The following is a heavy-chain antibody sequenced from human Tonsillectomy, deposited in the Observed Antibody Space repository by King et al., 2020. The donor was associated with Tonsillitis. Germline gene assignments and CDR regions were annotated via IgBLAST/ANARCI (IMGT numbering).Heavy chain of an antibody. CDR3: ARSFSPDY. V-gene: IGHV3-74*01. CDR2: MNSDGSRT. J-gene: IGHJ4*02. D-gene: IGHD1-26*01. CDR1: GFTFSNYW. Sequence: VQLVDSGGGLVQPGGSLRLTCAASGFTFSNYWMHWVRHAPGKGLVWVSRMNSDGSRTDYADSVRGRITIYRDNAKNTLYLQMNSLRAEDTAVYYCARSFSPDYWGQGTLVTVSS.